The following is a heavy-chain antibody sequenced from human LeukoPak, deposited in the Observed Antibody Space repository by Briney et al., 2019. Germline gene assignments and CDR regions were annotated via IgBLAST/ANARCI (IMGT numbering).Heavy chain of an antibody. Sequence: ASVKVSCKASGYTFTSYTIHWVRQAPGQRLEWMGWINAGNGNTKYSQEFQDRVTITRDTSASTAYMKLSSLRSEDMAVYYCARARYETRIWPKSRYDYYHYMDVWGKGTTVTVSS. J-gene: IGHJ6*03. CDR2: INAGNGNT. CDR1: GYTFTSYT. V-gene: IGHV1-3*03. CDR3: ARARYETRIWPKSRYDYYHYMDV. D-gene: IGHD3-3*01.